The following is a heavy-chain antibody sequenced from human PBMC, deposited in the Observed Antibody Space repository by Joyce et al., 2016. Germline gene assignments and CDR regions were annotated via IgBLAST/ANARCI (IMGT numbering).Heavy chain of an antibody. V-gene: IGHV3-7*03. CDR3: ARIVAAGTDY. Sequence: EVQLVESGGGLVRPGGSLRLSCAASGFTVSNYWMSWVRQATGKVLEWVANIKQDGSEKTYGDSVKGRFTISRDNAKNSLYLQMNSLRAEDTAVYYCARIVAAGTDYWGQGTLVTVSS. CDR2: IKQDGSEK. J-gene: IGHJ4*02. CDR1: GFTVSNYW. D-gene: IGHD6-13*01.